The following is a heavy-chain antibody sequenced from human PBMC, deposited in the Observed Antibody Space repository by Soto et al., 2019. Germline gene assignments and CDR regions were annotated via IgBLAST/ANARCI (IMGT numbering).Heavy chain of an antibody. Sequence: GSLRLSCAASGFSFSSYAMSWVRQAPGKGLEWVSAISGSGGSTYYADSVKGRFTISRDNSKNTLYLQMNSLRAEDTAVYYCAKETLSYYYYGMDVWGQGTTVTVSS. CDR3: AKETLSYYYYGMDV. V-gene: IGHV3-23*01. J-gene: IGHJ6*02. D-gene: IGHD3-16*01. CDR2: ISGSGGST. CDR1: GFSFSSYA.